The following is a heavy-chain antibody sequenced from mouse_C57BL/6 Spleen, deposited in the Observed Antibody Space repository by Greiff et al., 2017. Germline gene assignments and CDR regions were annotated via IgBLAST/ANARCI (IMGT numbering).Heavy chain of an antibody. CDR3: ASSDSKGTWFAY. CDR2: IDPSDSYT. J-gene: IGHJ3*01. D-gene: IGHD2-5*01. V-gene: IGHV1-50*01. Sequence: QVQLQQPGAELVKPGASVKLSCKASGYTFTSYWMQWVKQRPGQGLEWIGEIDPSDSYTNYNQKFKGKATLTVDTSSSTAYMQLSSLTSEDSAVDYCASSDSKGTWFAYWGQGTLVTVSA. CDR1: GYTFTSYW.